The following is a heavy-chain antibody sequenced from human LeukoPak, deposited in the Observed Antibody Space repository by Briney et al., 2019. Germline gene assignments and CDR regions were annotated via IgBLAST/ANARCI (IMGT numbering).Heavy chain of an antibody. V-gene: IGHV3-23*01. Sequence: GGSLRLSCAASGFTFSSYAMSWVRQAPGKGLEWVSAISGSDGSTYYADSVKGRFTISRDNSKNTLYLQMNSLRAEDTAVYYCAKDRSAGSGWYYFDYWGQGTLVTVSS. CDR3: AKDRSAGSGWYYFDY. J-gene: IGHJ4*02. D-gene: IGHD6-19*01. CDR2: ISGSDGST. CDR1: GFTFSSYA.